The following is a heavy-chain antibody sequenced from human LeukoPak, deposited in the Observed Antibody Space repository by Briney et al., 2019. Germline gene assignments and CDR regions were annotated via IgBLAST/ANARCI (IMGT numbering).Heavy chain of an antibody. CDR1: GGSFSGYY. J-gene: IGHJ4*02. V-gene: IGHV4-59*01. CDR3: AKDLTYGNFDY. Sequence: SETLSLTCAVYGGSFSGYYWRWLRQPPGKGLEWIGYITYSGSTNYSPSLRSRVTISVDTSKSQFSLKLSSVTAADTAVYYCAKDLTYGNFDYWGQGTLVTVSS. CDR2: ITYSGST. D-gene: IGHD1-14*01.